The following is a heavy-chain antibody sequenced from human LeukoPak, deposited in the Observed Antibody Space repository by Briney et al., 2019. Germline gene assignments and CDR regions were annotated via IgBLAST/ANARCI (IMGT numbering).Heavy chain of an antibody. J-gene: IGHJ3*02. CDR1: GGSISSGSYY. CDR2: IYTSGST. V-gene: IGHV4-61*02. D-gene: IGHD5-12*01. Sequence: PSETLSLTCTVSGGSISSGSYYWSWIRQPAGKGLEWIGRIYTSGSTNYNPSLKSRVTISVDTSKNQFSLKLSSVTAADTAVYYCARVGRGSLHAFDIWGQGTMVTVSS. CDR3: ARVGRGSLHAFDI.